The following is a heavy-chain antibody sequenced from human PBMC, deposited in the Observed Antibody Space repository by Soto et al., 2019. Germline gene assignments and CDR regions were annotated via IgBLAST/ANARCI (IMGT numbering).Heavy chain of an antibody. CDR2: IYYSGST. J-gene: IGHJ5*02. D-gene: IGHD3-22*01. CDR1: GGSISRYY. V-gene: IGHV4-59*01. CDR3: ARASPWGDYYDSSGYPALDL. Sequence: PSETLSLTCTVSGGSISRYYWSWIRQPPGKGLEWIGYIYYSGSTNYNPSLKSRVTISVDTSKNQFSLKLSSVTAADTAVYYCARASPWGDYYDSSGYPALDLWGQGTLVTVSS.